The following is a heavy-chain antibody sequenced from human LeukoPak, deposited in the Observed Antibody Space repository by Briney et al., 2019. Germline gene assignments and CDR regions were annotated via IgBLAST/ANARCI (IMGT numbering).Heavy chain of an antibody. CDR3: ARDSPYDSSGFGMDV. D-gene: IGHD3-22*01. V-gene: IGHV4-30-4*01. Sequence: PSETLSLTCTVSGGSISGGDYYWSWIRQPPGKGLEWIGYIYYSGSTYYNPSLKSRVTISVDTSKNQFSLKLSSVTAADTAVYYCARDSPYDSSGFGMDVWGQGTTVTVSS. J-gene: IGHJ6*02. CDR1: GGSISGGDYY. CDR2: IYYSGST.